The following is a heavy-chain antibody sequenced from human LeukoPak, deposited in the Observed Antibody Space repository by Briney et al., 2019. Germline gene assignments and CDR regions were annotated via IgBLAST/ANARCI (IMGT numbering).Heavy chain of an antibody. J-gene: IGHJ4*02. CDR2: ISSSGSTI. V-gene: IGHV3-48*03. CDR1: GFTFSSYE. CDR3: ARGGPARSWVY. Sequence: GGSLRLSCAASGFTFSSYEMNWVPQAPGKGLEWVSYISSSGSTIYYADSVKGRFTISRDNSKNSLYLQMNSLRAEDTAVYYCARGGPARSWVYWGQGTLVTVSS. D-gene: IGHD2-2*01.